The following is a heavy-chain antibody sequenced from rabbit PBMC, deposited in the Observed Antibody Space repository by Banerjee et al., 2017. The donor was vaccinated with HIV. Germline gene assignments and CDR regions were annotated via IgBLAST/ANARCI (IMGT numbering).Heavy chain of an antibody. CDR3: GRSLGWGAVNL. CDR1: CFSFTNKYE. D-gene: IGHD4-1*01. V-gene: IGHV1S47*01. Sequence: QEQLVESGGGVVQPEGSLILPCKASCFSFTNKYEMCWVRQAPGKGLEWIGWIITDDSGYYASWVNSRFTTSSANAQNTVDLQMTSLTAADTATYFCGRSLGWGAVNLWGPGTLVTVS. J-gene: IGHJ4*01. CDR2: IITDDSG.